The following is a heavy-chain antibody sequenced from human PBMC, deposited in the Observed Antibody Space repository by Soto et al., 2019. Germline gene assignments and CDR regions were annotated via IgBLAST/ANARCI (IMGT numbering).Heavy chain of an antibody. CDR2: IIPIFGTA. J-gene: IGHJ6*02. V-gene: IGHV1-69*06. D-gene: IGHD6-13*01. CDR1: GGTFSSYA. Sequence: SVKVSCKASGGTFSSYAISWVRQAPVQGLEWMGGIIPIFGTANYAQKFQGRVTITADKSTSTAYMELSSLRSEDTAVYYCARDLDSRANYYYGMDVWGQGTTVTVSS. CDR3: ARDLDSRANYYYGMDV.